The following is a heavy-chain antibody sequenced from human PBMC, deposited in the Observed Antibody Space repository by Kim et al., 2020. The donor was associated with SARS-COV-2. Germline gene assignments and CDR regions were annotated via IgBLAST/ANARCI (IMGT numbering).Heavy chain of an antibody. Sequence: YAASGKGRFTISRDNAKNSLYLQMNSLRAEDTAVYYCAGVGYSSLLDMDVWGQGTTVTVSS. V-gene: IGHV3-21*06. J-gene: IGHJ6*02. CDR3: AGVGYSSLLDMDV. D-gene: IGHD6-19*01.